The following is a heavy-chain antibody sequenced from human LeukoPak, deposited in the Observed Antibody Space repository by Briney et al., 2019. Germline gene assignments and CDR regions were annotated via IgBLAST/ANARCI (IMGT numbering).Heavy chain of an antibody. Sequence: LGGSLRLSCAVSGITLSNYGMSWVRQAPGKGLKWVAGMSDSGGRTNYADSVKGRFTISRDNPKNTLYLQMNSLRAEDTAVYFCAKRGVVIRVILVGFHKEAYYFDSWGQGALVTVSS. CDR1: GITLSNYG. CDR3: AKRGVVIRVILVGFHKEAYYFDS. J-gene: IGHJ4*02. V-gene: IGHV3-23*01. D-gene: IGHD3-22*01. CDR2: MSDSGGRT.